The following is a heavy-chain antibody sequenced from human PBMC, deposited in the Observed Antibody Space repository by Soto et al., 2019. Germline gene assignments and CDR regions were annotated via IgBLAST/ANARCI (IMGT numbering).Heavy chain of an antibody. CDR1: GGTFNSYT. Sequence: QVQLVQSGAEVKKPGSSVKVSCKAPGGTFNSYTISWVRQAPGQGLEWMGRIIPIFSITNYAQKFQGRVTXTADKSTGTAYMELSTLRSEDTAVYYCATDTGVQLWGQGTLVTVSS. V-gene: IGHV1-69*08. D-gene: IGHD3-10*01. J-gene: IGHJ4*02. CDR3: ATDTGVQL. CDR2: IIPIFSIT.